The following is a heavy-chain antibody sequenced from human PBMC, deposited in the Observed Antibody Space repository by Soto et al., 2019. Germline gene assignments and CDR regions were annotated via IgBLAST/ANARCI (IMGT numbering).Heavy chain of an antibody. CDR1: GYTFTSYD. CDR2: MNPNSGNT. D-gene: IGHD3-3*01. V-gene: IGHV1-8*01. J-gene: IGHJ5*02. Sequence: ASVKVSCKASGYTFTSYDINWVRQATGQGLEWMGWMNPNSGNTGYAQKFQGRVTMTRNTSISTAYMELSSLRSEDTAVYYCARGGPQSIKIFGVVIIRNKWFDPWGQGTLVTGS. CDR3: ARGGPQSIKIFGVVIIRNKWFDP.